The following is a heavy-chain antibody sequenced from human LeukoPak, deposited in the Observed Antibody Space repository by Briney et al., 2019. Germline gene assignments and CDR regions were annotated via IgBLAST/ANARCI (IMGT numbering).Heavy chain of an antibody. D-gene: IGHD6-19*01. J-gene: IGHJ3*02. CDR2: IYPGDSDT. CDR3: ARAPLRGIAVAGAGAFDI. CDR1: GYSFTSYW. Sequence: KTGESLKISCKGSGYSFTSYWIGWVRQMPGKGLEWMGIIYPGDSDTRYSPSFQGQVTISADKSISTAYLQWSSLKASDTAMYYCARAPLRGIAVAGAGAFDIWGQGTMVTVSS. V-gene: IGHV5-51*01.